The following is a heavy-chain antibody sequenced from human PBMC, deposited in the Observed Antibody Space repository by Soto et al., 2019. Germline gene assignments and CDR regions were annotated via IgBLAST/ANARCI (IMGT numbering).Heavy chain of an antibody. Sequence: GGSLRLSCAASGFTFSSYAMSWVRQAPGKGLEWVSAISGSGGSTYYADSVKGRFTISRDNSKNTLYLQMNSLRAEDTAVYYCAKDHRHYDFWSGFFGYWGQGTLVTVSS. J-gene: IGHJ4*02. CDR3: AKDHRHYDFWSGFFGY. CDR2: ISGSGGST. CDR1: GFTFSSYA. D-gene: IGHD3-3*01. V-gene: IGHV3-23*01.